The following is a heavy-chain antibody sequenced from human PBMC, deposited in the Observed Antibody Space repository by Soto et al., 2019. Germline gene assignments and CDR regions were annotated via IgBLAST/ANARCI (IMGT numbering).Heavy chain of an antibody. J-gene: IGHJ4*02. CDR1: GFTFSSYG. D-gene: IGHD1-1*01. CDR2: IWYDGSNK. Sequence: QVQLVESGGGVVQPGRSLRLSCAASGFTFSSYGMHWVRQAPGKGLEWVAVIWYDGSNKYYADSVKGRFTISRDNSKNTLYLQMHSLRAEDTAVYYCARDRAGAEGNPVFDYWGQGTLVTVSS. V-gene: IGHV3-33*01. CDR3: ARDRAGAEGNPVFDY.